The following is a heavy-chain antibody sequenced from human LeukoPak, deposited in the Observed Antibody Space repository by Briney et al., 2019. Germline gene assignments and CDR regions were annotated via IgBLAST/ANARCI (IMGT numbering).Heavy chain of an antibody. CDR3: ARVDPDSSSTLEVFDY. CDR1: GGSISSYY. D-gene: IGHD6-6*01. J-gene: IGHJ4*02. CDR2: IYYSGST. V-gene: IGHV4-59*01. Sequence: PSETLSLTCTVSGGSISSYYWSWIRQPPGKGLEWIGYIYYSGSTNYNPSLKSRVTISVDTSKNQFSLKLSSVTAADAAVYYCARVDPDSSSTLEVFDYWGQGTLVTVSS.